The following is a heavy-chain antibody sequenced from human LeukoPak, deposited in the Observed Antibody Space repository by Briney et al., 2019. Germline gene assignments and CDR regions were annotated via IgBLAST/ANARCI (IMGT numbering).Heavy chain of an antibody. D-gene: IGHD6-19*01. CDR1: GGSISSYY. J-gene: IGHJ6*02. CDR3: ARDRAVAGISYYYGMDV. CDR2: IYYSWST. V-gene: IGHV4-59*01. Sequence: SETLSLTCTVSGGSISSYYWSWIRQPPGKGLEWIWYIYYSWSTNYNPTLKSRVTISVDTSKNQFSLKLSSVTAADTAVYYCARDRAVAGISYYYGMDVWGQGTTVTVSS.